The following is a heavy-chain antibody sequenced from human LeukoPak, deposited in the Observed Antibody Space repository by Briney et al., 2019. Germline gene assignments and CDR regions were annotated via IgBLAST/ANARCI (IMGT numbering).Heavy chain of an antibody. Sequence: GGSLRLSCKASEFTFSSYNMNWVRQAPGKGLEWVSSISTSSSYIYYADSVKGRFTISRDNAKKSVFLQMNSLRAEDTAVYYCAKDQSKQWLEYYMDVWGKGTTVTVSS. CDR3: AKDQSKQWLEYYMDV. D-gene: IGHD6-19*01. V-gene: IGHV3-21*01. CDR2: ISTSSSYI. J-gene: IGHJ6*03. CDR1: EFTFSSYN.